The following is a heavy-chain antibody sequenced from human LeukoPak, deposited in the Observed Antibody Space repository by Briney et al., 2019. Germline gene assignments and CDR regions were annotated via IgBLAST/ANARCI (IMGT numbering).Heavy chain of an antibody. CDR2: ISSSSSTI. V-gene: IGHV3-48*04. Sequence: GGSLRLSCAASGFTFSSYSMNWVRQAPGKGLEWVSYISSSSSTIYYADSVKGRFTISRDNAKNSLYLQINSLRAEDTAVYYCARGCSSTSCYVVDYWGQGTLVTVSS. CDR3: ARGCSSTSCYVVDY. J-gene: IGHJ4*02. CDR1: GFTFSSYS. D-gene: IGHD2-2*01.